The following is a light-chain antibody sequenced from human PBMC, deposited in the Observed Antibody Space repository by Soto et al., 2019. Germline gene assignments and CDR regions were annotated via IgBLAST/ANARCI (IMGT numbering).Light chain of an antibody. CDR3: HVWDNSDLSL. CDR2: DDA. Sequence: SYELTHPPSVSVAPGQTARITCVGDKIGSKSVHWYQQRPGQAPVLVVYDDADRPSGIPERFSGSNSGNTATLTITRVEAGDEADYYCHVWDNSDLSLFGGGTK. V-gene: IGLV3-21*02. CDR1: KIGSKS. J-gene: IGLJ2*01.